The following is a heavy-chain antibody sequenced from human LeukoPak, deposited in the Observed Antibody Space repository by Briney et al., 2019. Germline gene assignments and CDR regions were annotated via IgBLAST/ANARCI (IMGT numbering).Heavy chain of an antibody. CDR3: ARGTPEYSSGWYLEKGGPFDY. CDR1: GCTVSSKY. V-gene: IGHV3-53*01. Sequence: GGSLRVSCAASGCTVSSKYMSGVRQAPGKGLEGVAVIYSGGSTYYADSAKGRFTIARANSKNTLSLPMNSLRAEDTAVYYCARGTPEYSSGWYLEKGGPFDYWGQGSLVTLSS. CDR2: IYSGGST. D-gene: IGHD6-19*01. J-gene: IGHJ4*02.